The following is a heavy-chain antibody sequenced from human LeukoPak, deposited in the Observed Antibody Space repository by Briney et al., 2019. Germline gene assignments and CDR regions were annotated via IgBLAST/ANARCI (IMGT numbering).Heavy chain of an antibody. J-gene: IGHJ4*02. CDR3: ARHAYRIAVAY. CDR2: IDPSDSYA. V-gene: IGHV5-10-1*01. CDR1: GYSFTSYW. Sequence: GESLSVSCKGSGYSFTSYWISWVRQMPGKGLEWMGRIDPSDSYANYSPSFQGRVTISADKSISTAYLQWSSLKASDTAMYYCARHAYRIAVAYWGQGTLVTVSS. D-gene: IGHD6-19*01.